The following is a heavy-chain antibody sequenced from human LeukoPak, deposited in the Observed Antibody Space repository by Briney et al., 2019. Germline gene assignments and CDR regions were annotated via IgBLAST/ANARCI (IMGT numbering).Heavy chain of an antibody. D-gene: IGHD1-7*01. V-gene: IGHV3-7*01. CDR1: GFTSSRNW. CDR3: ASNWNYVRGYGMDV. Sequence: GGSLRLSCAASGFTSSRNWMSWVRQTPGKGLEWVANIKEDGSEEHYMDSVKGRFTISRDNAENSLYLEMNSLRAEDTAVYYCASNWNYVRGYGMDVWGQGTTVIVSS. CDR2: IKEDGSEE. J-gene: IGHJ6*02.